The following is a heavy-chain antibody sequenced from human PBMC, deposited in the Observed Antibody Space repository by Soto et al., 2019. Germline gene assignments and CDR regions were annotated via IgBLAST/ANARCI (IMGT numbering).Heavy chain of an antibody. V-gene: IGHV4-30-2*01. D-gene: IGHD2-15*01. Sequence: TLSLTCAVSVVSISSGGYSWSWIRQPPGKGMEWIGYIYSGTTHYNPSLKSRVTISMDRSKNQVSLSLKSVTAADTAVYYCAREDSGAFFDFWGQGNLVTVSS. CDR2: IYSGTT. CDR1: VVSISSGGYS. J-gene: IGHJ4*02. CDR3: AREDSGAFFDF.